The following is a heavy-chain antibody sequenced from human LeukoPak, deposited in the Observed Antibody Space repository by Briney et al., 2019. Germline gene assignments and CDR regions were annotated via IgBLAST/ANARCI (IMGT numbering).Heavy chain of an antibody. J-gene: IGHJ5*02. CDR2: ISWNSGSI. D-gene: IGHD6-6*01. CDR3: ARDLPGEYSSSSDWFDP. V-gene: IGHV3-9*01. Sequence: GRSLRLSCAASGFTFDDYAMHWVRQAPGKGLEWVSGISWNSGSIGYADSVKGRFTISRDNAKNSLYLQMNSLRAEDTAVYYCARDLPGEYSSSSDWFDPWGQGTLVTVSS. CDR1: GFTFDDYA.